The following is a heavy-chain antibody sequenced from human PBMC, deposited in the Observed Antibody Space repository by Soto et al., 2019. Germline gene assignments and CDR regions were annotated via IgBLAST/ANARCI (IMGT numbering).Heavy chain of an antibody. V-gene: IGHV2-5*02. CDR3: AHRRDRGYYFGPYDY. Sequence: QITLKESGPTLVKPTQTLTLTCTFSGLSLSTSGVGVGWIRQPPGKALVWLALIYWDGDKHYNPSLKSRLTSTKDTSKNQVVLIMTNMDPVDTATYYCAHRRDRGYYFGPYDYWGQGTLVTVSS. CDR1: GLSLSTSGVG. D-gene: IGHD5-18*01. CDR2: IYWDGDK. J-gene: IGHJ4*01.